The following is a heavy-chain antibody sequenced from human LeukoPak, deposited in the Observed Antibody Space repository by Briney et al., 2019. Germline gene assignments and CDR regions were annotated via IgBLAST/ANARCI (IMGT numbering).Heavy chain of an antibody. Sequence: GGSLRLSCEASALTFITYSMNWVRPTPKNVLECVSSISGDKTYINYADSVRGRFTISRDNAKNSLYLQMSSLRAEDTAVYYCARAPGTIYSNYANPDYWGQGTLVTVSS. V-gene: IGHV3-21*01. CDR3: ARAPGTIYSNYANPDY. J-gene: IGHJ4*02. CDR2: ISGDKTYI. D-gene: IGHD4-11*01. CDR1: ALTFITYS.